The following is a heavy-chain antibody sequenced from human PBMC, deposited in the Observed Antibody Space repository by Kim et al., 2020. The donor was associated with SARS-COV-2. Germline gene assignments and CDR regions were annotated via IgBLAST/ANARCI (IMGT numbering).Heavy chain of an antibody. J-gene: IGHJ4*01. CDR3: ARARTSSGFRVDYFDF. CDR2: IYAGGYT. CDR1: GITVSNTY. V-gene: IGHV3-66*01. D-gene: IGHD6-6*01. Sequence: GGSLRLSCAASGITVSNTYMSWVRQAPGRGLEWVSVIYAGGYTDYAASVKGRFTLSRDHSKNTLYLQMHSLRPEDTAVYYCARARTSSGFRVDYFDFWG.